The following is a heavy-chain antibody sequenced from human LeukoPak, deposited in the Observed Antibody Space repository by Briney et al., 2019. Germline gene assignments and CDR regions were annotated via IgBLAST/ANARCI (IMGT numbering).Heavy chain of an antibody. Sequence: PGGSLRLSCAASGFTFSSYSMNWVRQAPGKGLEWVSSISSSSSYIYYADSVKGRFTISRDSAKNSLYLQMNSLRAEDTAVYYCARIGVSAFDIWGQGTMVTVSS. J-gene: IGHJ3*02. CDR3: ARIGVSAFDI. V-gene: IGHV3-21*01. CDR1: GFTFSSYS. CDR2: ISSSSSYI.